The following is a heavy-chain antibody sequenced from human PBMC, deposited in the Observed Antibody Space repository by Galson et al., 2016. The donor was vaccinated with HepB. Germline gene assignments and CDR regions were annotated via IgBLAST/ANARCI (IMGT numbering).Heavy chain of an antibody. V-gene: IGHV3-30*04. CDR2: MSYNGHFN. CDR3: ARVVATWFDP. CDR1: GFTVGSYT. Sequence: SLRLSCAASGFTVGSYTMHWVRQAPGKGLEWVALMSYNGHFNYYADSVKGRFTISRDNAKNTLYLQMNSLRVDDTAIYYCARVVATWFDPWGQGTQVTVSP. J-gene: IGHJ5*02. D-gene: IGHD2-2*01.